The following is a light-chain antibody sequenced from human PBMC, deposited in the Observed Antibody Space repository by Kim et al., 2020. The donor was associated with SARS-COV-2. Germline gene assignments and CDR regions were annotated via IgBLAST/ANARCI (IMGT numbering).Light chain of an antibody. CDR3: QQYARSPGT. CDR2: GAS. J-gene: IGKJ1*01. V-gene: IGKV3-20*01. CDR1: QSVSSSN. Sequence: EIVLTQSPGTLFLSPGERVNLSCRASQSVSSSNLAWYQHKPGQAPRLLIYGASSRATGIPDRFSGSGSGTDFTLTISRLEPEDFAVCYCQQYARSPGTFGQGTKVDIK.